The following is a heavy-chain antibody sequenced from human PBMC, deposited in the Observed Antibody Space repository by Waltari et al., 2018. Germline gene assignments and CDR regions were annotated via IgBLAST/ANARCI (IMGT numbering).Heavy chain of an antibody. CDR1: GDSMSTSDC. V-gene: IGHV4-4*02. J-gene: IGHJ4*02. D-gene: IGHD1-1*01. CDR2: VRGSGKT. CDR3: ARDRGRGLFLDS. Sequence: QVQLQESGPGLVKPAGTLSVTCVVSGDSMSTSDCWSWVRQSPGRGLEWIGQVRGSGKTNSNPSLETRVSVSIDTSKKQFSLRMTSATAADTAVYYCARDRGRGLFLDSWGQGTLVTVSP.